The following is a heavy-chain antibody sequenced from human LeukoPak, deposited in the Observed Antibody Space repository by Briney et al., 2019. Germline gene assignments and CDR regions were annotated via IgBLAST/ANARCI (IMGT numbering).Heavy chain of an antibody. CDR2: ISSSSSYI. CDR3: ARYCSGGSCYSGDAFDI. V-gene: IGHV3-21*01. D-gene: IGHD2-15*01. CDR1: GFTFSSYS. Sequence: GGSLRLSCAASGFTFSSYSMNWVRQAPGKGLEWVSSISSSSSYIYYADSVKGRFTISRDNAKNSLHLQMNSLRAEDTAVYYCARYCSGGSCYSGDAFDIWGQGTMVTVSS. J-gene: IGHJ3*02.